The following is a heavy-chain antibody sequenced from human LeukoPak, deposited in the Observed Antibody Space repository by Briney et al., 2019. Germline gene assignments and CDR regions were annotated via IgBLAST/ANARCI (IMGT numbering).Heavy chain of an antibody. Sequence: GGSLRLSCAASGFTFSDYSMNWVRQAPGKGLEWISYIGISSGNTKYADSVKGRFTISGDSAKNSVFLQMNSLRVEDTAVYYCARDHRYAFDNWGQGTLVTVSS. CDR2: IGISSGNT. D-gene: IGHD5-12*01. CDR1: GFTFSDYS. J-gene: IGHJ4*02. CDR3: ARDHRYAFDN. V-gene: IGHV3-48*04.